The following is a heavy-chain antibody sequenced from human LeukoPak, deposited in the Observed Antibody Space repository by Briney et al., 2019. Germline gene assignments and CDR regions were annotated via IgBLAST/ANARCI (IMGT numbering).Heavy chain of an antibody. CDR2: IRYDGSNA. CDR1: GFTFSSYG. CDR3: AKDLRGSSYGYYFDY. D-gene: IGHD5-18*01. V-gene: IGHV3-30*02. Sequence: AGGSLRLSCPASGFTFSSYGMHWVRQAPGKGLEWVAFIRYDGSNAYYADSVKGRFTISRDNSKNTLYLQMNSLRAGDTAVYYCAKDLRGSSYGYYFDYWGQGTLVTVSS. J-gene: IGHJ4*02.